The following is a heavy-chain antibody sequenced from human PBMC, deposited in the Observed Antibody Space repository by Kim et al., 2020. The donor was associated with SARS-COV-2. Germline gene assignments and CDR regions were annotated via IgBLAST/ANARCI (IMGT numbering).Heavy chain of an antibody. Sequence: GGSLRLSCAASGFTFSSYAMHWVRQAPGKGLEWVAVISYDGSNKYYADSVKGRFTISRDNSKNTLYLQMNSLRAEDTAVYYCARDLTDDSSGYYYYRYYYYGMDVWGQGTTVTVSS. CDR2: ISYDGSNK. CDR3: ARDLTDDSSGYYYYRYYYYGMDV. CDR1: GFTFSSYA. D-gene: IGHD3-22*01. V-gene: IGHV3-30*04. J-gene: IGHJ6*02.